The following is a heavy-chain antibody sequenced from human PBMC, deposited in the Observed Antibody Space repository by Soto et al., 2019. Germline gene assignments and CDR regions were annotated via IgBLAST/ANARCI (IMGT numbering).Heavy chain of an antibody. CDR3: AREKYCSSTSCYPYYYDSSGYPLAFDI. Sequence: SVKVSCKASGGTFSSYAISWVRQAPGQGLEWMGGIIPIFGTANYAQKFQGRVTITADESTSTAYMELSSLRSEDTAVYYCAREKYCSSTSCYPYYYDSSGYPLAFDIWGQGTMVTVSS. CDR2: IIPIFGTA. CDR1: GGTFSSYA. J-gene: IGHJ3*02. V-gene: IGHV1-69*13. D-gene: IGHD2-2*01.